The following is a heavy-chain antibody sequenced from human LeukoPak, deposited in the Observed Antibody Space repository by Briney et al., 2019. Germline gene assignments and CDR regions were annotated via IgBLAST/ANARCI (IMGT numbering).Heavy chain of an antibody. V-gene: IGHV3-23*01. J-gene: IGHJ4*02. CDR3: AKDYGSGSYYYFDY. CDR1: GFTFSSYA. D-gene: IGHD3-10*01. CDR2: ISGSGGST. Sequence: PGGSLRLSCAASGFTFSSYAMSWVRQAPGKGLEWVLAISGSGGSTYYADSVKGRFTISRDNSKNTLYLQMNSLRAEDTAVYYCAKDYGSGSYYYFDYWGQGTLVTVSS.